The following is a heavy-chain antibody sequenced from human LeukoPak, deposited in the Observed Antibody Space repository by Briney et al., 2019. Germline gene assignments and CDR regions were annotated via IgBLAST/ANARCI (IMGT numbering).Heavy chain of an antibody. D-gene: IGHD4-23*01. CDR3: ARDYSWSYGGNSTYYYYGMDV. V-gene: IGHV3-21*01. Sequence: GGSLRLSCAASGFTFSSYAMSWVRQAPGKGLEWVSSISSSSSYIYYADSVEGRFTISRDNAKNSLYLQMNSLRAEDTAVYYCARDYSWSYGGNSTYYYYGMDVWGQGTTVTVSS. J-gene: IGHJ6*02. CDR2: ISSSSSYI. CDR1: GFTFSSYA.